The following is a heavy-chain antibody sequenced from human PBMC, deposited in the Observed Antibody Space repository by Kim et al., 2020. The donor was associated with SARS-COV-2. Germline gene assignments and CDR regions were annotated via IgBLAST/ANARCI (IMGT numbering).Heavy chain of an antibody. V-gene: IGHV3-21*01. D-gene: IGHD6-13*01. CDR1: GFTFSSYS. J-gene: IGHJ6*02. Sequence: GGSLRLSCAASGFTFSSYSMNWVRQAPGKGLEWVSSISSSSSYIYYADSVKGRFTISRDNAKNSLYLQMNSLRAEDTAVYYCARAQVGSSWYVGYYYGMDVWGQGTTVTVSS. CDR3: ARAQVGSSWYVGYYYGMDV. CDR2: ISSSSSYI.